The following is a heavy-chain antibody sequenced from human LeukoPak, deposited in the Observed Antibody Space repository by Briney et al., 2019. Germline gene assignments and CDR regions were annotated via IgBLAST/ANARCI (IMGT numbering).Heavy chain of an antibody. D-gene: IGHD6-13*01. CDR1: GGSISSSSYY. CDR2: IYYSGST. V-gene: IGHV4-39*01. J-gene: IGHJ4*02. Sequence: SETLSLTCTVSGGSISSSSYYWGWIRQPPGKGLEWIGSIYYSGSTYYNPSLKSRVTISVDTSKNQFSLKLGSVTAADTAVYYCARSVTGIAAAGSHFDYWGQGTLVTVSS. CDR3: ARSVTGIAAAGSHFDY.